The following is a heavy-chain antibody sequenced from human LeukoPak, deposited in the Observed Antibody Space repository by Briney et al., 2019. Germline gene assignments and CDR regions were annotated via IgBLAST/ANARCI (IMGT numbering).Heavy chain of an antibody. CDR2: IYYSGST. CDR1: GGSISSGDYY. J-gene: IGHJ3*02. V-gene: IGHV4-30-4*08. Sequence: SETMSLTCTVSGGSISSGDYYWSWIRQPPGKGLEWIGYIYYSGSTYYNPSLKSRVTISVDTSKNQFSLKLSSVTAADTAVYYCARAAKVDCSSTSCSRNAFDIWGQGTMVTVSS. D-gene: IGHD2-2*01. CDR3: ARAAKVDCSSTSCSRNAFDI.